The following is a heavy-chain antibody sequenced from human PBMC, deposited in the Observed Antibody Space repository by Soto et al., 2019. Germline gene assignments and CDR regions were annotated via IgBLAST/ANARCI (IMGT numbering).Heavy chain of an antibody. Sequence: QLQLQESGPGLVKPSETLSLTCTVSGGSISSSSYYWGWIRQPPGKGLEWIGSIYYSGSTYYNPSLKSRVPLSVALSQEHFSLKLSSVTAADAAVHYWGDIWGGGWGQGTLVTVSS. V-gene: IGHV4-39*02. CDR3: GDIWGGG. D-gene: IGHD2-15*01. J-gene: IGHJ4*02. CDR2: IYYSGST. CDR1: GGSISSSSYY.